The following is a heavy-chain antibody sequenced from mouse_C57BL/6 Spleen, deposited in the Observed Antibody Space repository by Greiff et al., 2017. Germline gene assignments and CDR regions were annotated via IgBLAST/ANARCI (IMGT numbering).Heavy chain of an antibody. Sequence: EVQGVESGGGLVQPGGSLKLSCAASGFTFSDYYMYWVRQTPEKRLEWVAYISNGGGSTYYPDTVKGRFTISRDNAKNTLYLQMSRLKSEDTAMYYCARQCFDYWGQGTTLTVSS. CDR1: GFTFSDYY. CDR3: ARQCFDY. V-gene: IGHV5-12*01. J-gene: IGHJ2*01. CDR2: ISNGGGST.